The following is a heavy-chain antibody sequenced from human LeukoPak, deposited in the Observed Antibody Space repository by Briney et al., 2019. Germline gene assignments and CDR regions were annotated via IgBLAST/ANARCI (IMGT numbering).Heavy chain of an antibody. CDR1: GFSISSYY. Sequence: PAETLCLSCTVSGFSISSYYRSWIRQPPGKGLEWIGRIYTSGGTNYNPSLKSRVTMSVDTSKNQFSLKLSSVTAADTAVYYCARGAAAGTGDYWGQGTLVTVSS. V-gene: IGHV4-4*07. D-gene: IGHD6-13*01. J-gene: IGHJ4*02. CDR2: IYTSGGT. CDR3: ARGAAAGTGDY.